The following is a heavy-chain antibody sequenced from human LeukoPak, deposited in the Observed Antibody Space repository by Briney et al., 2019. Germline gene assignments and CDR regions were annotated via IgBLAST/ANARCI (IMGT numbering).Heavy chain of an antibody. V-gene: IGHV3-48*01. CDR3: ASGYRSGPICA. Sequence: PGGSLRLSCAASGFTFSTYGISWVRQAPGKGLEWVSYISSSGSNSYHADSVKGRFSISRDNSKNSLYLQMNSLRAEDTAMYFCASGYRSGPICAWGQGTLVTVSS. D-gene: IGHD3-16*02. CDR1: GFTFSTYG. CDR2: ISSSGSNS. J-gene: IGHJ4*02.